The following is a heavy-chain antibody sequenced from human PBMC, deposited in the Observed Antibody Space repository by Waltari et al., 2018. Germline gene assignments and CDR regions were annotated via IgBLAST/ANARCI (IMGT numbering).Heavy chain of an antibody. CDR3: AKDHGIAY. V-gene: IGHV3-23*01. CDR1: GLTFSMFA. D-gene: IGHD2-21*01. J-gene: IGHJ4*02. Sequence: QLLESGGGLVQPGGSLRLSCSDSGLTFSMFAMSWVRQAPGKGLELVSGISNSGADTYYTDSVEGRFTISRDNSKKTLYLQMNTLRVEDTAVYYCAKDHGIAYWGQGTLVTVSS. CDR2: ISNSGADT.